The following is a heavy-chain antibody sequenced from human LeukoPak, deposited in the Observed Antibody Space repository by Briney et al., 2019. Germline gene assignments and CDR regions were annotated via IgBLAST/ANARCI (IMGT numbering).Heavy chain of an antibody. V-gene: IGHV4-38-2*02. CDR2: IYHSGST. Sequence: SETLSLTCTVSGYSISSGYYWGWIRQPPGKGLEWIGSIYHSGSTYYNPSLKSRVTISVDTSKNQFSLKLSSVTAADTAVYYCARPVGGFDIWGQGTMVTVSS. CDR1: GYSISSGYY. CDR3: ARPVGGFDI. J-gene: IGHJ3*02.